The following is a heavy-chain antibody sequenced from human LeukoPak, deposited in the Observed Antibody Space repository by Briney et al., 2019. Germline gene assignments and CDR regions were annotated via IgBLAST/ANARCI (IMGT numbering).Heavy chain of an antibody. CDR3: ARDRLAVAGTGFGY. CDR1: GYTFTSYY. J-gene: IGHJ4*02. V-gene: IGHV1-2*02. Sequence: ASAKVSCKASGYTFTSYYMHWVRQAPGQGLEWMGWINPNSGGTNYAQKFQGRVTMTRDTSISTAYMELSRLRSDDTAVYYCARDRLAVAGTGFGYWGQGTLVTVSS. D-gene: IGHD6-19*01. CDR2: INPNSGGT.